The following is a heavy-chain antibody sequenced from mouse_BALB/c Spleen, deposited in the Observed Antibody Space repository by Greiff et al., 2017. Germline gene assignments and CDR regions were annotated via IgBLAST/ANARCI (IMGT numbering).Heavy chain of an antibody. J-gene: IGHJ3*01. Sequence: QVQLKESGAELARPGASVKLSCKASGYTFTDYYINWVKQRTGQGLEWIGEIYPGSGNTYYNEKFKGKATLTADKSSSTAYMQLSSLTSEDSAVYFCARRGYGSSWFAYWGQGTLVTVSA. D-gene: IGHD1-1*01. CDR1: GYTFTDYY. V-gene: IGHV1-77*01. CDR3: ARRGYGSSWFAY. CDR2: IYPGSGNT.